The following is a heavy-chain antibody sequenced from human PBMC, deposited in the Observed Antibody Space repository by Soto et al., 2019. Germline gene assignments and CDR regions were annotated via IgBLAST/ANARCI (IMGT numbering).Heavy chain of an antibody. CDR2: IHSDGST. J-gene: IGHJ4*02. V-gene: IGHV3-53*01. Sequence: PGGSLRLSCSVAGFTVSDSMSWVRQAPGKGLECVSFIHSDGSTHYTDSVRGRFTISRDNSKNTLYLQMDRLRVDDTAVYFCARDAGGRFDYWGQGTLLTVSS. D-gene: IGHD2-15*01. CDR3: ARDAGGRFDY. CDR1: GFTVSDS.